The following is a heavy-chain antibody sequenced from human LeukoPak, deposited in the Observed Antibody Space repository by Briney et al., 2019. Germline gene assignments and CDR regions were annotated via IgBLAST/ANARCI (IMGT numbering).Heavy chain of an antibody. V-gene: IGHV3-74*01. Sequence: PGGSLRLSCAASGFTFSDSWMHGFRQAPGKGRVGVSVISSEGRSTIYAPSVKGRFTISRDNAKNTLYLQMDSLRAEDTAVYFCASQLGGHVYWGQGTLVTVSS. CDR2: ISSEGRST. CDR3: ASQLGGHVY. J-gene: IGHJ4*02. CDR1: GFTFSDSW. D-gene: IGHD3-16*01.